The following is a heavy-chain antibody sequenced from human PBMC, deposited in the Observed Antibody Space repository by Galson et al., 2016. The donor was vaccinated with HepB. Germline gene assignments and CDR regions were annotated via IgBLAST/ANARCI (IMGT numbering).Heavy chain of an antibody. CDR2: IKQDGSEK. CDR1: GFTFSSYW. J-gene: IGHJ4*02. V-gene: IGHV3-7*01. D-gene: IGHD6-13*01. CDR3: ARVGIGSSWYFDY. Sequence: SLRLSCAVSGFTFSSYWMSWVRQGPGKGLEWVAIIKQDGSEKYYVDSVKGRSTISRDNAKKSLYLQMNSLRAEDTAVYYCARVGIGSSWYFDYWGQGTLVTVSS.